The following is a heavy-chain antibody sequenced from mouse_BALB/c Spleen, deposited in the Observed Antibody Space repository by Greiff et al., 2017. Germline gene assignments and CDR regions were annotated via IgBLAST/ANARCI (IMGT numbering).Heavy chain of an antibody. CDR2: ISNLAYSI. V-gene: IGHV5-15*01. CDR3: ARGRDFSYAMDY. Sequence: DVMLVESGGGLVQPGGSRKLSCAASGFTFSDYGMAWVRQAPGKGPEWVAFISNLAYSIYYADTVTGRFTISRENAKNTLYLQMSSLRSEDTAMYYCARGRDFSYAMDYWGQGTSVTVSS. CDR1: GFTFSDYG. J-gene: IGHJ4*01.